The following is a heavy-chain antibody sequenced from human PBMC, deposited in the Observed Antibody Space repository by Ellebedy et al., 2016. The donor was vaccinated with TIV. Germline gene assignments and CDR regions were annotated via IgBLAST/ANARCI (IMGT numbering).Heavy chain of an antibody. D-gene: IGHD3-22*01. CDR3: ARVYDSIDY. Sequence: GESLKISCAASGFTFSSYWMSWVRQAPGKGLECVANIKEDGSEKYYVDSVKGRFTISRDNAKNSLYLQMNSLRAEDTAVYYCARVYDSIDYWGQGTLVTVSS. CDR1: GFTFSSYW. V-gene: IGHV3-7*01. CDR2: IKEDGSEK. J-gene: IGHJ4*02.